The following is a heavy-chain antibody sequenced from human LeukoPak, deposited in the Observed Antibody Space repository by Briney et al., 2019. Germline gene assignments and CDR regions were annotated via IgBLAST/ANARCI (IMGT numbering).Heavy chain of an antibody. D-gene: IGHD4-11*01. CDR1: GFTFSDYW. J-gene: IGHJ4*02. V-gene: IGHV3-23*01. CDR2: ISGSGANT. Sequence: GGSLRLSCATSGFTFSDYWMSWVRQAPGKGLEWVSVISGSGANTYYADSVKGRFTISRDNSKNTLYLQVNSLRAEDTAVYYCAKAKSYYSNYDYWGQGTLVTVSS. CDR3: AKAKSYYSNYDY.